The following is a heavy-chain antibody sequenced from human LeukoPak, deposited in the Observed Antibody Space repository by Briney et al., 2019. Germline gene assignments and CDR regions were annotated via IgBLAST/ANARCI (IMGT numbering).Heavy chain of an antibody. CDR3: AKDSGPYYYDSSPGNY. CDR1: GFTFSSYG. D-gene: IGHD3-22*01. J-gene: IGHJ4*02. Sequence: QPGGSLRLSCAASGFTFSSYGMHWVRQAPGKGLEWVAFIRYDGSNKYYADSVKGRFTISRDNSKNTLYLQMNSLRAEDTAVYYCAKDSGPYYYDSSPGNYWGQGTLVTVSS. CDR2: IRYDGSNK. V-gene: IGHV3-30*02.